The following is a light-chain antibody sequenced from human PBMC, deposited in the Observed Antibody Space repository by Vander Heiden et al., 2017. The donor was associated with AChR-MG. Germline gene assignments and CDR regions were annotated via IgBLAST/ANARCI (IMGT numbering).Light chain of an antibody. CDR3: QSYDSSLSGWGV. CDR1: SSNIGAVYD. CDR2: GNS. J-gene: IGLJ1*01. V-gene: IGLV1-40*01. Sequence: QSVLTQPPSVSGAPGQRVTISCTGSSSNIGAVYDVHWYQQLPGTAPKLLIYGNSNRPSGVPDRFSGSKSGTSASLAITGLQAEDEADYYCQSYDSSLSGWGVFGTGTKVTVL.